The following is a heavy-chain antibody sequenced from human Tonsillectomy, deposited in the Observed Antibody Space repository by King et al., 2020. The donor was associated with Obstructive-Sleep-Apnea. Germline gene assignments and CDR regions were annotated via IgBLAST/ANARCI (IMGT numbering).Heavy chain of an antibody. CDR3: ARSYDSGNYYNGYFDY. Sequence: VQLVESGGGLVKPGGSLRLSCAASGFTFSDYYMSWIRQAPGQGLEWVSYIRSGGSNFYYADSVKGRFTISRDNAKNSLFLQMNSLRAEDTAVYYCARSYDSGNYYNGYFDYWGQGTLVTVSS. CDR1: GFTFSDYY. D-gene: IGHD3-10*01. J-gene: IGHJ4*02. CDR2: IRSGGSNF. V-gene: IGHV3-11*01.